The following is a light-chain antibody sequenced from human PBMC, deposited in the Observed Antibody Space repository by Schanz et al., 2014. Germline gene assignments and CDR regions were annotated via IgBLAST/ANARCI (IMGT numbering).Light chain of an antibody. V-gene: IGLV8-61*01. CDR1: HGSVSATHC. Sequence: QTVVTQEPSFSVSPGGTVTLTCGLTHGSVSATHCPSWYQQTPGQAPRTIMHNTHTRSSGVPDRFSGSILGNKATLTITGAQTSDESHYYCMLYVASGIWVFGGGTKVTVL. J-gene: IGLJ3*02. CDR2: NTH. CDR3: MLYVASGIWV.